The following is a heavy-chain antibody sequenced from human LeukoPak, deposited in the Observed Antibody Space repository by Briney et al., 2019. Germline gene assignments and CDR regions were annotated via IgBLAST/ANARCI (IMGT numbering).Heavy chain of an antibody. V-gene: IGHV3-23*01. CDR3: ARVGLAAAGRAKFDY. CDR2: ISGSGGST. J-gene: IGHJ4*02. Sequence: PGGSLRLSCAASGFTFSSYAMSWVRQAPGKGLEWVSGISGSGGSTYYADSVKGRFTISRDSSKNTLYLQMNSLRAEDTAVYYCARVGLAAAGRAKFDYWGQGTLVTVSS. D-gene: IGHD6-13*01. CDR1: GFTFSSYA.